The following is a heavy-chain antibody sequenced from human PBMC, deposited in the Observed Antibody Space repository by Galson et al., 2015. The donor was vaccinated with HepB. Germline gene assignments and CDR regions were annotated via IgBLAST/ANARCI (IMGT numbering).Heavy chain of an antibody. CDR1: GFTFSSYW. J-gene: IGHJ6*02. CDR2: ISSSSSTI. CDR3: ARYCSGGSCYAPDGYYYGMDV. V-gene: IGHV3-48*01. Sequence: SLRLSCAASGFTFSSYWMHWVRQAPGKGLVWVSYISSSSSTIYYADSVKGRFTISRDNAKNSLYLQMNSLRAEDTAVYYCARYCSGGSCYAPDGYYYGMDVWGQGTTVTVSS. D-gene: IGHD2-15*01.